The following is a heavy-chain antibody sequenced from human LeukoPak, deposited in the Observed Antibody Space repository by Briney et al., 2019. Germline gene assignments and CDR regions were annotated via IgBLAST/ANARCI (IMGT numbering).Heavy chain of an antibody. J-gene: IGHJ4*02. CDR1: GFTFSSYV. D-gene: IGHD3-22*01. V-gene: IGHV3-23*01. CDR3: ARDLSYDSSGLD. Sequence: GGSLRLSCAASGFTFSSYVMSWVRQAPGKGLQWVSTISDSGDSTSYADSVKGRFTISRDKSKKTMYLQMNSLRAEDTAVYYCARDLSYDSSGLDWGQGTLVTVSS. CDR2: ISDSGDST.